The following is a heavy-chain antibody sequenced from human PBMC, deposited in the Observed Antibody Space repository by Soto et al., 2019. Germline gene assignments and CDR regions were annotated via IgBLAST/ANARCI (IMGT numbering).Heavy chain of an antibody. V-gene: IGHV1-18*01. Sequence: GASVKVSCKASGYTVSNFGMSWVRQAPGEGLEWMGWISPNSEKTKIAQRFQGRVTMTTDISTSTSYLELRGLTSDDTAVYYCTNDAKFHDIYTGYFVNHLWG. J-gene: IGHJ2*01. CDR3: TNDAKFHDIYTGYFVNHL. CDR1: GYTVSNFG. CDR2: ISPNSEKT. D-gene: IGHD3-9*01.